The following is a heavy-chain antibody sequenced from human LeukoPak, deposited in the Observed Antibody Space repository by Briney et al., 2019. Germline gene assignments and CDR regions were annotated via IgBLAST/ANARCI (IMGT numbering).Heavy chain of an antibody. CDR1: GGTFSSYA. J-gene: IGHJ6*03. CDR2: IIPIFGTA. V-gene: IGHV1-69*05. CDR3: ARELAPAPYYYYYMDV. Sequence: SVKVSCKASGGTFSSYAISWVRQAPGQGLEWMGGIIPIFGTANYAQKFQGRVTITTDESTSTAYMELSSLRSEDTAVYYCARELAPAPYYYYYMDVWGKGTTVTVSS.